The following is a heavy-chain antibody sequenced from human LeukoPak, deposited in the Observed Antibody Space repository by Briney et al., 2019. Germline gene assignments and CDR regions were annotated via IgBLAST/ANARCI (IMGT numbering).Heavy chain of an antibody. CDR2: IIPIFGTA. J-gene: IGHJ4*02. Sequence: ASVKVSCKASGGTFSSHAISWVRQAPGQGLEWMGRIIPIFGTANYAQKFQGRVTITTDESTSTAYMELSSLRSEDTAVYYCASGTSSGSLRCWGQGTLVTVSS. CDR1: GGTFSSHA. CDR3: ASGTSSGSLRC. D-gene: IGHD1-26*01. V-gene: IGHV1-69*05.